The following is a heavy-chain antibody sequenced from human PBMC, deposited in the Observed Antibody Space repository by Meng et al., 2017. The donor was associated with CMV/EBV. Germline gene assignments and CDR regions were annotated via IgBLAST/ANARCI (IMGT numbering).Heavy chain of an antibody. J-gene: IGHJ6*02. CDR1: GLTFSSYN. Sequence: GGSLRLSCAASGLTFSSYNMNWVRQAPGKGLEWVSSISSSSSYIYYADSVKGRFTISRDNAKNSLHLQMNSLRAEDTAVYYCAREPTYYYGSGIYSYYYYGMDVWGQGTTVTVSS. CDR2: ISSSSSYI. D-gene: IGHD3-10*01. V-gene: IGHV3-21*01. CDR3: AREPTYYYGSGIYSYYYYGMDV.